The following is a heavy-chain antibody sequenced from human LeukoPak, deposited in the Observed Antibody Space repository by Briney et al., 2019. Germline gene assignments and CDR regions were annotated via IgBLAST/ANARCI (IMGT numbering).Heavy chain of an antibody. J-gene: IGHJ4*02. Sequence: SETLSLTCTVSGGSISSSSYYWGWIRQPPGKGLEWIGSIYYSGSTYYNPSLKSRVTISVDTSKNQFSLKLSSVTAADTAVYYCARVVYSSSWGVDYWGQGTLVTVSS. CDR2: IYYSGST. V-gene: IGHV4-39*07. CDR3: ARVVYSSSWGVDY. CDR1: GGSISSSSYY. D-gene: IGHD6-6*01.